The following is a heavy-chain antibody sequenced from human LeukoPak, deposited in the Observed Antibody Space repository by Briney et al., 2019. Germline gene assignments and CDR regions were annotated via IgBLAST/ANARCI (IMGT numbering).Heavy chain of an antibody. J-gene: IGHJ4*02. CDR2: IYTSGST. CDR3: ARGYSSGWYFDY. V-gene: IGHV4-4*07. CDR1: GGSISSYY. Sequence: SETLSLTCTVSGGSISSYYWSWIRQPAGKGLEWIGRIYTSGSTNYNPSLKSRVTMSVDTSKNQFSPKLSSVTAADTAVYYCARGYSSGWYFDYWGQGTLVTVSS. D-gene: IGHD6-19*01.